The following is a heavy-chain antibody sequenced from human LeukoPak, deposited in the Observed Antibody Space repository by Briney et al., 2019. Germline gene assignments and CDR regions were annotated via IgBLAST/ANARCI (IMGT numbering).Heavy chain of an antibody. CDR2: TTPFNGNT. J-gene: IGHJ3*02. V-gene: IGHV1-45*02. CDR1: GYTFTYRY. Sequence: SVKVSCKASGYTFTYRYLHWVRQAPGQALEWMGWTTPFNGNTNYAQKFQDRVTITRDRSMSTAYVELSSLRSEDTAMYYCAAESPRRDGYKGAFDIWGQGTMVTVSS. D-gene: IGHD5-24*01. CDR3: AAESPRRDGYKGAFDI.